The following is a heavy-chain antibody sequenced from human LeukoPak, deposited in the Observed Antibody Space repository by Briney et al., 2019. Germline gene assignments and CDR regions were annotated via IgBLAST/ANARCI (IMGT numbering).Heavy chain of an antibody. V-gene: IGHV4-59*11. CDR3: AREITIFGVVYYMDV. Sequence: SETLSLTCTVSGGSISSHYWSWIRQPPGKGLEWIGYIYYSGSTNYNPSLKSRVTISVDTPKNQFSLKLSSVTAADTAVYYCAREITIFGVVYYMDVWGKGTTVTVSS. D-gene: IGHD3-3*01. J-gene: IGHJ6*03. CDR2: IYYSGST. CDR1: GGSISSHY.